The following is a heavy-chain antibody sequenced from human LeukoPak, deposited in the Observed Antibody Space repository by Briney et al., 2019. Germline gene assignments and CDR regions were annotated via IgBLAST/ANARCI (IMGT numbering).Heavy chain of an antibody. CDR1: GYTFTSYG. CDR3: ARNRARSWYTTGFDP. J-gene: IGHJ5*02. CDR2: ISAYNGNT. Sequence: ASVKVSCKASGYTFTSYGISWVRQAPGQGLEWMGWISAYNGNTNYAQKLQGRVTMATDTSTSTAYMELRSLRSDDAAVYYCARNRARSWYTTGFDPWGQGTLVTVSS. D-gene: IGHD6-13*01. V-gene: IGHV1-18*01.